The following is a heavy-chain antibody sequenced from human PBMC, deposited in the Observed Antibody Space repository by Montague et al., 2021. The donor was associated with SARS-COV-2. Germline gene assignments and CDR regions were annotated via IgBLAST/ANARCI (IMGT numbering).Heavy chain of an antibody. J-gene: IGHJ3*01. CDR1: GGSTASHY. Sequence: SETLSLTCTVSGGSTASHYWNWIRQSPGKRPEWIVYVYYNGDTKYNPSLQSRVTISIDTSENQFSLRLNSVTAADTAVYFCARGWAFAPWGQGRLVTVSS. CDR3: ARGWAFAP. D-gene: IGHD6-19*01. V-gene: IGHV4-59*08. CDR2: VYYNGDT.